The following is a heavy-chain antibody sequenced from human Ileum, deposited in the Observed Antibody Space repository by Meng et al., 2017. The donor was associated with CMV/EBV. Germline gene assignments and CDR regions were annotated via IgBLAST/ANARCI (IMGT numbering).Heavy chain of an antibody. CDR3: ARDKLCSSNRCYAYYQDGMDV. J-gene: IGHJ6*02. CDR2: ISTYNNDT. CDR1: GYTFSGYG. V-gene: IGHV1-18*01. Sequence: ASVKVSCKASGYTFSGYGITWVRQAAGQGLEWLGWISTYNNDTKYAQKFQDRLIMTTETSTSTAYMELRSLRSDDTAVYYCARDKLCSSNRCYAYYQDGMDVWGQGTTVTVSS. D-gene: IGHD2-2*01.